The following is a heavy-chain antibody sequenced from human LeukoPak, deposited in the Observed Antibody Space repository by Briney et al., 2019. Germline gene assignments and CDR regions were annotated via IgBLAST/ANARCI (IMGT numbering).Heavy chain of an antibody. CDR1: GFTFSSYW. J-gene: IGHJ5*02. Sequence: GGSLRLSYAASGFTFSSYWMSWVRQAPGKGLEWVANIKQDGSEKYYVDSVKGRFTISRDNAKNSLYLQMNSLRAEDTAVYYCAKPTHFNWFDPWGQGTLVTVSS. V-gene: IGHV3-7*01. CDR3: AKPTHFNWFDP. CDR2: IKQDGSEK. D-gene: IGHD3-3*02.